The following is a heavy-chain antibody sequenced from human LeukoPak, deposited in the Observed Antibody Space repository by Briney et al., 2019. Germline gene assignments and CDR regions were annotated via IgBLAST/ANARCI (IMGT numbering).Heavy chain of an antibody. CDR3: TSLTREYFDY. CDR2: IRSKAYGGTT. D-gene: IGHD1-26*01. CDR1: GFTFGDYA. V-gene: IGHV3-49*04. Sequence: GGSLRLSCTASGFTFGDYAMSWVRQAPGKGLEWVGFIRSKAYGGTTEYAASVKGRFTISRDDSKSIAYLQMNSLRTEDTAVYYCTSLTREYFDYWGQGTLVTVSS. J-gene: IGHJ4*02.